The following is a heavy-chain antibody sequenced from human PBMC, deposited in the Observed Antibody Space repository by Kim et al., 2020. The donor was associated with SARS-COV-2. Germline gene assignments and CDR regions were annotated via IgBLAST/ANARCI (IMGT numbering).Heavy chain of an antibody. J-gene: IGHJ5*02. CDR3: ARQRQQLVLNVGWLDP. Sequence: GESLKISCKGSGYSFTSYWISWVRQMPGKGLEWMGRIDPSDSYTNYSPSFQGHVTISADKSISTAYLQWSSLKASDTAMYYCARQRQQLVLNVGWLDPWGQGTLVTVSS. D-gene: IGHD6-13*01. CDR1: GYSFTSYW. V-gene: IGHV5-10-1*01. CDR2: IDPSDSYT.